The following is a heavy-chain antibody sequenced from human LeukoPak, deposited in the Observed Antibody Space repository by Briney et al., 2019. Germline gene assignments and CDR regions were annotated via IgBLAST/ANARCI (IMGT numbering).Heavy chain of an antibody. CDR1: GGSISSSSYY. CDR3: ARPRITIFGVVIHDWFDP. J-gene: IGHJ5*02. CDR2: VYYSGST. Sequence: SETLSLTCTVSGGSISSSSYYWGWIRQPPGKGLEWIGSVYYSGSTYYNPSLKSRVTISVDTSKNQFSLKLSSVSAADTAVYYCARPRITIFGVVIHDWFDPWGQGTLVTVSS. V-gene: IGHV4-39*01. D-gene: IGHD3-3*01.